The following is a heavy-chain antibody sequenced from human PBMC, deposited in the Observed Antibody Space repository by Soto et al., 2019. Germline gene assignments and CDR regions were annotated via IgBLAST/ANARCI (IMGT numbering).Heavy chain of an antibody. V-gene: IGHV3-48*03. CDR3: ATSTFRSFNIAAFEI. CDR2: ISKSSVTT. J-gene: IGHJ3*02. CDR1: GFSFSTSE. D-gene: IGHD3-16*01. Sequence: PGGSLRLSCAASGFSFSTSEMNWVRQAPGKGLEWISYISKSSVTTHYADSVKGRFTISRDNANNSLFLEMNSLRVEDTALYYCATSTFRSFNIAAFEIWGQGTMVTVSS.